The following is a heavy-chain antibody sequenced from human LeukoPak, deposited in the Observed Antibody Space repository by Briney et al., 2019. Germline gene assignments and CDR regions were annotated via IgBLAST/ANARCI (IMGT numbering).Heavy chain of an antibody. V-gene: IGHV4-39*02. CDR2: ISSSGNT. Sequence: SETLSLTCIVSGGSTSGGNYYWGWIRRPPGKGLEWIGGISSSGNTYYNPSLKGRITISIDTSKNHFSLKLSSVTAADTAVYYCARLGAGPTYYDFWSGYSSFYFDYWGQGTLVTVSS. J-gene: IGHJ4*02. CDR3: ARLGAGPTYYDFWSGYSSFYFDY. D-gene: IGHD3-3*01. CDR1: GGSTSGGNYY.